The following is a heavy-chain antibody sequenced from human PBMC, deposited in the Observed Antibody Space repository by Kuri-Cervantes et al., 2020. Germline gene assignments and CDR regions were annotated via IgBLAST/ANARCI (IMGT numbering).Heavy chain of an antibody. Sequence: GESLKISCAASGFTFSSYSMNWVRQAPGKGLEWVANIKQDGSEKYYVGSVKGRFTISRDNAKNSLYLQMNSLRAEDTAVYYCARTRRGVVVPAVYYYYMDVWGTGTTVTVSS. V-gene: IGHV3-7*02. J-gene: IGHJ6*03. CDR1: GFTFSSYS. D-gene: IGHD2-2*01. CDR2: IKQDGSEK. CDR3: ARTRRGVVVPAVYYYYMDV.